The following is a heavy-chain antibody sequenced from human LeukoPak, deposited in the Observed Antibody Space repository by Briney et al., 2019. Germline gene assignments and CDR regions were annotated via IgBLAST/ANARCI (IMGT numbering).Heavy chain of an antibody. J-gene: IGHJ2*01. CDR1: GGSFSGYY. CDR3: ARGHGDFWSGYDWYFDL. CDR2: INHSGST. Sequence: SETLSLTCAVYGGSFSGYYWSWIRQPPGKGLEWIGEINHSGSTNYNPSLKSRVTTSVDTSKNQFSLKLSSVTAADTAVYYCARGHGDFWSGYDWYFDLWGRGTLVTVSS. D-gene: IGHD3-3*01. V-gene: IGHV4-34*01.